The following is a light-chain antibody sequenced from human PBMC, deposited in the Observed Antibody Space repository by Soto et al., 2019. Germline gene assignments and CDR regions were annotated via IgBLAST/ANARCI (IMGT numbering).Light chain of an antibody. J-gene: IGKJ1*01. CDR1: QSVSSSF. V-gene: IGKV3-20*01. CDR2: GAS. Sequence: EIVLTQSPGTLSFSPGERATLSFRASQSVSSSFLAWYQQKPGQAPRLLIYGASSMATGIPDRFSGSGSGTDFTLTISRLEPEDFAVYYCQQYGSSLPWTFGQGTKVEIK. CDR3: QQYGSSLPWT.